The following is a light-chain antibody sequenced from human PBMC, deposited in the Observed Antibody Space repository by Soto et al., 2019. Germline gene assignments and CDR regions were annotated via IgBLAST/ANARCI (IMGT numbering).Light chain of an antibody. CDR1: SSNIGAGYD. J-gene: IGLJ2*01. Sequence: QAVVTQPPSVSGAPGQRVTISCTGSSSNIGAGYDVHWYQQLPGTAPKLLIYANYNRPSGVPDRFSGSKSGTSASLAITGLQAEDEADYYCQSYDSGLSGVVFGGGTKLTVL. CDR2: ANY. CDR3: QSYDSGLSGVV. V-gene: IGLV1-40*01.